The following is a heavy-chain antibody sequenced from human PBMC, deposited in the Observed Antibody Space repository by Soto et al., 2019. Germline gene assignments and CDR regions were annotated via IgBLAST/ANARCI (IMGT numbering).Heavy chain of an antibody. CDR3: AKASYYYDSSGYLSTLDY. Sequence: PGGSLRLSCAASGFTFDDYAMHWVRQAPGKGLEWVSGISWNSGSIGYADSVKGRFTISRDNAKNSLYLQMNSLRAEDTALYYCAKASYYYDSSGYLSTLDYWGQGTLVTVSS. CDR1: GFTFDDYA. CDR2: ISWNSGSI. J-gene: IGHJ4*02. V-gene: IGHV3-9*01. D-gene: IGHD3-22*01.